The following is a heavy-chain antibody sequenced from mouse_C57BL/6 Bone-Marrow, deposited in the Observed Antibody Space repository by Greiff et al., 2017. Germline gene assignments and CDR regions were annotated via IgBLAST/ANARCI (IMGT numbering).Heavy chain of an antibody. V-gene: IGHV5-4*03. CDR3: ARHGSSTLDY. CDR1: GFTFSSYA. Sequence: EVMLVESGGGLVKPGGSLKLSCAASGFTFSSYAMSWVRQTPEKRLEWVATISDGGSYTYYPDNVKGRFTISRDNAKNNLYLQMSHLKSEDTAMYYCARHGSSTLDYWGQGTTLTVSS. J-gene: IGHJ2*01. D-gene: IGHD1-1*01. CDR2: ISDGGSYT.